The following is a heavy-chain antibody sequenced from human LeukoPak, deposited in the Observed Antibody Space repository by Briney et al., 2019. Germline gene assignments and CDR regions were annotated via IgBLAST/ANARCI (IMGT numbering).Heavy chain of an antibody. CDR2: INNDGSAT. CDR1: GFTFANTW. J-gene: IGHJ4*02. CDR3: AIGGTYGSGS. Sequence: GGSLRLSCAASGFTFANTWMHWVRQAPGKGLVWVSLINNDGSATNYADSVKGRFTISRDNTKNTVYLQMNSLRAEDTAVYYCAIGGTYGSGSWGQGTLVTVSS. V-gene: IGHV3-74*01. D-gene: IGHD3-10*01.